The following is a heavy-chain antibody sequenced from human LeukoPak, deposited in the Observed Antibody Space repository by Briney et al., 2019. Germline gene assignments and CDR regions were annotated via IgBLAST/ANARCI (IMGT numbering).Heavy chain of an antibody. Sequence: GGSLRLSCAASGFTFSSYGMHWVRQAPGKGLEWVAVISYDGSNKYYADSVKGRFTISRDNSKNTLYLQMNSLRAEDTAVYFCAKGDCSSTSCYSDRYYYYYGMDVWGQGTTVTVSS. CDR3: AKGDCSSTSCYSDRYYYYYGMDV. V-gene: IGHV3-30*18. D-gene: IGHD2-2*01. J-gene: IGHJ6*02. CDR2: ISYDGSNK. CDR1: GFTFSSYG.